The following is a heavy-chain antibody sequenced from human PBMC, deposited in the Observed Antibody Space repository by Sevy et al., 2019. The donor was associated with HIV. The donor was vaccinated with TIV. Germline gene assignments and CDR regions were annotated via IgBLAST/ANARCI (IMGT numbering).Heavy chain of an antibody. D-gene: IGHD3-22*01. CDR1: GFSFSNYG. V-gene: IGHV3-33*01. CDR2: IWYDGSSK. Sequence: GESLRLSCAASGFSFSNYGMHWVRQAPGKGLEWVALIWYDGSSKYYADSVKGRLTISRDNSKNTLSLQMNSLRAEDTAVYYCARGADYFDSSGANFEYWGQGTLVTVSS. J-gene: IGHJ4*02. CDR3: ARGADYFDSSGANFEY.